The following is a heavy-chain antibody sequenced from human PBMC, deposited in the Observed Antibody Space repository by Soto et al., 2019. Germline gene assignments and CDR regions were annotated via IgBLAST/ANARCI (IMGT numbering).Heavy chain of an antibody. Sequence: QVHLQESGPGLVKPSGTLSLTCAVSGGSISSTNWWTWVRQPPGKGLDWIGEIYHSGSANYNPSLKRRVTISVDKSNNQFSLRLNSVTAADTAVYYCARGGTGSIDYWGQGTLVTVSS. V-gene: IGHV4-4*02. D-gene: IGHD1-26*01. CDR3: ARGGTGSIDY. J-gene: IGHJ4*02. CDR1: GGSISSTNW. CDR2: IYHSGSA.